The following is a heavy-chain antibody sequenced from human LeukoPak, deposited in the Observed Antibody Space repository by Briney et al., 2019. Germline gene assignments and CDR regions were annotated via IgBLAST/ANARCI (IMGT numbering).Heavy chain of an antibody. CDR1: GYTFTGYY. Sequence: ASVKVSCKASGYTFTGYYMHWVRQAPGQGLGWMGWINPNSGGTNYAQKFQGRVTMTRDTSISTAYMELSRLRSDDTAVYYCARVPYYYDSSGYYFYWGQGTLVTVSS. CDR3: ARVPYYYDSSGYYFY. J-gene: IGHJ4*02. D-gene: IGHD3-22*01. CDR2: INPNSGGT. V-gene: IGHV1-2*02.